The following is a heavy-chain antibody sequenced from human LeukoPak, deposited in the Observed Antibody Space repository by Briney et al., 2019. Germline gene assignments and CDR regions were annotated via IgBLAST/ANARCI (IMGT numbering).Heavy chain of an antibody. CDR2: INHSGST. J-gene: IGHJ4*02. CDR3: ARTSRGFGRYYFDY. CDR1: GGSFSGYY. D-gene: IGHD3-10*01. V-gene: IGHV4-34*01. Sequence: SETLSLTCAVYGGSFSGYYWSWIRQPPGKGLEWIGEINHSGSTNYNPSLKSRVTISVDTSKNQFSLKLSSVTAADTAVYYCARTSRGFGRYYFDYWGQGTLVTVSS.